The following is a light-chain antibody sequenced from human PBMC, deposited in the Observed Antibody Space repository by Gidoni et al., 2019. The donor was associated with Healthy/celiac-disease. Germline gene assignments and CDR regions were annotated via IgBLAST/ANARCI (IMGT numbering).Light chain of an antibody. Sequence: DIVMTQSPLSLPVTLGEPASISCRSSQSLLHSNGYNYLDWYLQKPGQSPQLLIYLGSNRVSGVPDRFSGSGSGTDFTLKISRVEAEDVGVYYCMQALQTPYTFGQGTKLEIK. CDR2: LGS. CDR1: QSLLHSNGYNY. J-gene: IGKJ2*01. CDR3: MQALQTPYT. V-gene: IGKV2-28*01.